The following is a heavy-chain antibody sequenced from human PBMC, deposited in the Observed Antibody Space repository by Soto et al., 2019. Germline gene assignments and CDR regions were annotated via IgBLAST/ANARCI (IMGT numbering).Heavy chain of an antibody. Sequence: QVQLVQSGAAVKKPGASVKVSCKASGSTFTSYGISWVRQAPGQGLEWMGWISAYNGNTKYAQKLQGRDTMTTDTSTSTAYMELRSLRSDDTAVYDCGRDEAYKWNDGGWFDPWGQGTLVTVSS. J-gene: IGHJ5*02. V-gene: IGHV1-18*01. CDR2: ISAYNGNT. CDR3: GRDEAYKWNDGGWFDP. CDR1: GSTFTSYG. D-gene: IGHD1-1*01.